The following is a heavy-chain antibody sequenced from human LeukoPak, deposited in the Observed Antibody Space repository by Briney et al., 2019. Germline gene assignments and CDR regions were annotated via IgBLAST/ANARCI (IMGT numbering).Heavy chain of an antibody. Sequence: SVKVSCKASGGTFSSYAISWVRQAPGQGLEWMGRIIPILGIANYAQKFQGRVTITADKSTSTAYMEPSSPRSEDTAVYYCARDPRIAVDTFYYYYGMDVWGQGTTVTVSS. J-gene: IGHJ6*02. CDR2: IIPILGIA. CDR3: ARDPRIAVDTFYYYYGMDV. CDR1: GGTFSSYA. D-gene: IGHD6-19*01. V-gene: IGHV1-69*04.